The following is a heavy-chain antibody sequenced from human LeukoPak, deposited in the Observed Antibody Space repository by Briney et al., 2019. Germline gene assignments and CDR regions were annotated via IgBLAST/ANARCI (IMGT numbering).Heavy chain of an antibody. CDR1: GGSFSGYY. D-gene: IGHD1-26*01. V-gene: IGHV4-34*01. CDR3: ARGSGSYSRARPFDY. Sequence: PSETLSLTCAVYGGSFSGYYWSWIRQPPGNGLEWIGEINHSGSTNYNPSLKSRVTISVDTSKNQFSLKLSSVTAADTAVYYCARGSGSYSRARPFDYWGQGTLVTVSS. CDR2: INHSGST. J-gene: IGHJ4*02.